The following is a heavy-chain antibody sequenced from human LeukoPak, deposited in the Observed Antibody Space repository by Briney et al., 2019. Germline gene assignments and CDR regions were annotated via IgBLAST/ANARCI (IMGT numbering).Heavy chain of an antibody. V-gene: IGHV3-23*01. CDR3: AKDPVWFGELSLDV. CDR2: ISGSGGST. D-gene: IGHD3-10*01. J-gene: IGHJ6*04. CDR1: GFTFSSYA. Sequence: GGSLRLACAASGFTFSSYAMSWVRQAPGKGLEWFSAISGSGGSTYYADSVKGRFTISRDNSKNTLYLQMNSLRAEDTAVYYCAKDPVWFGELSLDVWGKGTTVTVSS.